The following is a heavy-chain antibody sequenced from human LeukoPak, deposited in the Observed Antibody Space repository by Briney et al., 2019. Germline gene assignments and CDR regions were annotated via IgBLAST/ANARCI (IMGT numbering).Heavy chain of an antibody. CDR2: IGISGVGT. J-gene: IGHJ4*02. CDR1: GFTFTGYA. V-gene: IGHV3-64D*06. Sequence: GWSVRLSCSASGFTFTGYAMHWVRQAPGKGLEYVSGIGISGVGTYYADSVKGRFTISRDNSKNTLYLQMSTLRAEDTAVYYCVKGQMDYWGQGTLVTVSS. D-gene: IGHD5-24*01. CDR3: VKGQMDY.